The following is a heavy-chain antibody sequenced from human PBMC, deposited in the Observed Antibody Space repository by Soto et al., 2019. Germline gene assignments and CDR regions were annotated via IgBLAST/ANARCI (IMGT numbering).Heavy chain of an antibody. CDR1: GGTFSSYA. CDR2: IIPIFGTA. Sequence: VASVKVSCKASGGTFSSYAISWVRQAPGQGXEWMGGIIPIFGTANYAQKFQGRVTITADESTSTAYMELSSLRSEDTAVYYCARTNIAVNRYCSSTSCYRGYFDYWGQGTLVTVSS. V-gene: IGHV1-69*13. D-gene: IGHD2-2*02. J-gene: IGHJ4*02. CDR3: ARTNIAVNRYCSSTSCYRGYFDY.